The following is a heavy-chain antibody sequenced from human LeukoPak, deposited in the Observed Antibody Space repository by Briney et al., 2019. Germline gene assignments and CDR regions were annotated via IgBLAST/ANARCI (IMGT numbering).Heavy chain of an antibody. CDR3: ARGPSRAYDFWSGYLNGWEFDY. D-gene: IGHD3-3*01. V-gene: IGHV1-8*03. Sequence: GASVKVSCKASGYTFTSYDINWVRQATGQGLEWMGWMNPNSGNTGYAQKFQGRVTITRNTSISTAYMELSSLRSEDTAVYYCARGPSRAYDFWSGYLNGWEFDYWGQGTLVTVSS. CDR2: MNPNSGNT. CDR1: GYTFTSYD. J-gene: IGHJ4*02.